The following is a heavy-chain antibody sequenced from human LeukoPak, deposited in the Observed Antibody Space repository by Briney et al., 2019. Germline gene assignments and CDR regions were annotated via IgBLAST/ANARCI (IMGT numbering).Heavy chain of an antibody. CDR1: GFTFSSYA. Sequence: PGGSLRLSCAASGFTFSSYAMSWVRQAPGKGLEWVSAISGSGGSTYYADSVKGRFTISRDNSKNTLYLQMNSLRAEDTAVYYCAKDLSGYSRSSACSYWGQGTLVTVSS. V-gene: IGHV3-23*01. J-gene: IGHJ4*02. D-gene: IGHD6-6*01. CDR2: ISGSGGST. CDR3: AKDLSGYSRSSACSY.